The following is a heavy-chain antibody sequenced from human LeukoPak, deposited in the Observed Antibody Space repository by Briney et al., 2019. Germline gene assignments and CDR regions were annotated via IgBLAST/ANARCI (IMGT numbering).Heavy chain of an antibody. CDR2: IIPIFGTA. Sequence: SVKVSCKASGGTFSSYAISWVRQAPGQGLEWMGGIIPIFGTANYAQKFQGRVTITTDESTSTAYMELSSLRSENTAVYYCARVAQVGATTWFDPWGQGTLVTVSS. V-gene: IGHV1-69*05. D-gene: IGHD1-26*01. CDR3: ARVAQVGATTWFDP. J-gene: IGHJ5*02. CDR1: GGTFSSYA.